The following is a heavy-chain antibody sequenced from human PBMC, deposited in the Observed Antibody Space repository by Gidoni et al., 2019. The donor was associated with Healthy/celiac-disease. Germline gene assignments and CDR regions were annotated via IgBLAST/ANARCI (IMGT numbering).Heavy chain of an antibody. D-gene: IGHD6-19*01. CDR2: ISGSGGST. Sequence: EVQLLGSGGGLVQPGGSLGPLFGTSGLPFYRHGLSWVRPAPGQGLEWVSAISGSGGSTYYADSVKGRFTISRDNSKNTLYLQMNSLRAEDTAVYYCAKCIRRSPAPSIAVAGTCVWGQGTLVTVSS. CDR1: GLPFYRHG. V-gene: IGHV3-23*01. CDR3: AKCIRRSPAPSIAVAGTCV. J-gene: IGHJ4*02.